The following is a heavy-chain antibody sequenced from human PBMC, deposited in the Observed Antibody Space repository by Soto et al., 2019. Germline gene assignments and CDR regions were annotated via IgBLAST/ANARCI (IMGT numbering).Heavy chain of an antibody. CDR1: GGSISSYY. Sequence: QVQLQESGPGLVKPSETLSLTCTVSGGSISSYYWSWIRQPPGKGLEWIGYIYYSGSTNYTPSLMSRVTISVDTSKNQFSRKLSSVTAADTAVYYCARVWGGAFDIWGQGTMVTVSS. CDR2: IYYSGST. D-gene: IGHD3-10*01. J-gene: IGHJ3*02. V-gene: IGHV4-59*01. CDR3: ARVWGGAFDI.